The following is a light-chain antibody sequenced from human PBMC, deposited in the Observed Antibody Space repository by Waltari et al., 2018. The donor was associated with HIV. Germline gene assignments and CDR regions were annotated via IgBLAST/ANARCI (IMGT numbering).Light chain of an antibody. V-gene: IGLV2-23*02. CDR3: CAYTMSGTLV. CDR2: GVT. J-gene: IGLJ3*02. CDR1: SRDIGMYDL. Sequence: QSALTQPASVSGSPGQTITISCSGTSRDIGMYDLVSWVGQEAGKAPQLLTYGVTNRPSHISNRFSGSKSRTTAALTISALQSEDEGDYYCCAYTMSGTLVFGGGTKLTVL.